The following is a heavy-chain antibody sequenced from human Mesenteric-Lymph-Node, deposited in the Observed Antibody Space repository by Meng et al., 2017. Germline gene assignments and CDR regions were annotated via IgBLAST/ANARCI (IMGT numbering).Heavy chain of an antibody. CDR1: GFTFSSYD. CDR3: VRGSELGYCDVDGCYPVY. CDR2: ISSSGSNI. D-gene: IGHD2-21*02. J-gene: IGHJ4*02. V-gene: IGHV3-48*03. Sequence: GESLKISCAASGFTFSSYDMNWVRQAPGKGLEWVSYISSSGSNIYYADSVKGRFTISRDNAKNSLYLQMNSLRAEDTAVYYCVRGSELGYCDVDGCYPVYWGQRTLVTVSS.